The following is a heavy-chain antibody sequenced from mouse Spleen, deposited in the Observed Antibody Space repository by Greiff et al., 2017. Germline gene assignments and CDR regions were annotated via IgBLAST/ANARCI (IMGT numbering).Heavy chain of an antibody. CDR1: GFTFSSYA. CDR3: ARRGLHYYAMDY. Sequence: EVQGVESGGGLVKPGGSLKLSCAASGFTFSSYAMSWVRQTPEKRLEWVATISSGGSYTYYPDSVKGRFTISRDNAKNTLYLQMSSLRSEDTAMYYCARRGLHYYAMDYWGQGTSVTVSS. D-gene: IGHD2-2*01. V-gene: IGHV5-9-3*01. CDR2: ISSGGSYT. J-gene: IGHJ4*01.